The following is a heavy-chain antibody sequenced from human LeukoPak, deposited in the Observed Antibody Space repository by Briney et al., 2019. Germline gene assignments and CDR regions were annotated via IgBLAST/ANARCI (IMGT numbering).Heavy chain of an antibody. J-gene: IGHJ6*03. V-gene: IGHV1-69*05. CDR3: ARDPLAAAAGTRYYYYMDV. Sequence: SVKVSCKASGYTFTNYYIHWVRQAPGQGLEWMGRIIPIFGTANYAQKFQGRVTITTDESTSTAYMELSSLRSEDTAVYYCARDPLAAAAGTRYYYYMDVWGKGTTVTVSS. D-gene: IGHD6-13*01. CDR2: IIPIFGTA. CDR1: GYTFTNYY.